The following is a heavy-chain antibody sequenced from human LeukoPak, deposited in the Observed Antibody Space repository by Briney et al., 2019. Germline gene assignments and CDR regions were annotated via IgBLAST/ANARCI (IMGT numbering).Heavy chain of an antibody. V-gene: IGHV3-30*14. CDR2: ISSDGNSK. J-gene: IGHJ4*02. D-gene: IGHD1-26*01. CDR3: ARDWLVGATYKND. CDR1: GFSFSSYS. Sequence: GGSLRLSCAASGFSFSSYSIHWVRQAPGKGLEWVAVISSDGNSKNFALSVKGRFTISRDNSKNTLYLQMNSLRAEDTAVYYCARDWLVGATYKNDWGQGTLVTASS.